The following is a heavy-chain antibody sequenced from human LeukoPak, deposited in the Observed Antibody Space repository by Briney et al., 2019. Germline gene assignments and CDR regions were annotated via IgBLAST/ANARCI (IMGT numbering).Heavy chain of an antibody. CDR2: IYYSGST. J-gene: IGHJ5*02. CDR3: ARGSLVRGVIGNWFDP. Sequence: SETLSLTCTVSGYSISSGYYWGWIRQPPGKGLEWIGSIYYSGSTYYNPSLKSRVTISVDTSKNQFSLRLSSVTAADTAVYYCARGSLVRGVIGNWFDPWGQGTLVTVSS. D-gene: IGHD3-10*01. V-gene: IGHV4-38-2*02. CDR1: GYSISSGYY.